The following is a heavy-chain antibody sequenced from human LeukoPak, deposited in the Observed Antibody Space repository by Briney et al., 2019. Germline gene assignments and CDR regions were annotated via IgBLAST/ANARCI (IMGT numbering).Heavy chain of an antibody. J-gene: IGHJ4*02. CDR1: GYTFTGYY. CDR2: INPKSGGT. V-gene: IGHV1-2*02. CDR3: AKSQYSFGSGSTRPLFDY. Sequence: ASVKVSCKASGYTFTGYYIHWVRQAPGQGLEWMGWINPKSGGTNYAQKFQGRVTMTRDTSISTAYMEIRGLTSDDTAVYYCAKSQYSFGSGSTRPLFDYWGPGTLVTVSS. D-gene: IGHD3-10*01.